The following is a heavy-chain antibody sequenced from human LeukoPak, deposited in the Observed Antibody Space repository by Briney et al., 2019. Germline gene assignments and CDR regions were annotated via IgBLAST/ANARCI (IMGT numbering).Heavy chain of an antibody. D-gene: IGHD2-15*01. Sequence: GGSLRLSCVASGFTFSSSWMSWVRQGPGKGLEWVASINQDEIHYVDAVRGRFTISRDKAKTSLFLQMNSLRVDDTALYYCVRGEVTYSLDYWGQGTLVIVSA. V-gene: IGHV3-7*03. CDR3: VRGEVTYSLDY. CDR1: GFTFSSSW. J-gene: IGHJ4*02. CDR2: INQDEI.